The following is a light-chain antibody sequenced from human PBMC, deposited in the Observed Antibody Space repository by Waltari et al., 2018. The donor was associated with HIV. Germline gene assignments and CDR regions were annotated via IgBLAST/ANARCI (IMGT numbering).Light chain of an antibody. J-gene: IGKJ4*01. Sequence: MGLTQSPGTLYLSPGERATLSCRASQSVSSSYLAWYQQKPGQAPRLLIYGASSRATGIPDRFSGSGSGTDFTLTISRLEPEDFAVYYCQLYGSSPGLTFGGGTKVEIK. CDR2: GAS. V-gene: IGKV3-20*01. CDR3: QLYGSSPGLT. CDR1: QSVSSSY.